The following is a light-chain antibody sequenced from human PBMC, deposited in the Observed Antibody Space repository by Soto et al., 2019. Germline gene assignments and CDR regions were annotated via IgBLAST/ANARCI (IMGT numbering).Light chain of an antibody. CDR3: QQLNSYPLT. CDR1: QGISSY. Sequence: IQLTQSPSSLSASVGDRVTITCRASQGISSYLAWYQQKPGKAPKLLIYAASTLQSGVPSRFSGSGYGTDFTLTISSLQPEDFATYYCQQLNSYPLTFGGGSKVDI. V-gene: IGKV1-9*01. J-gene: IGKJ4*01. CDR2: AAS.